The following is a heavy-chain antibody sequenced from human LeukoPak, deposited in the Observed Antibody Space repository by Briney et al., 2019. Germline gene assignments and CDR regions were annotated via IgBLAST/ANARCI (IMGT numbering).Heavy chain of an antibody. D-gene: IGHD1-1*01. V-gene: IGHV1-46*01. Sequence: ASVKVSCKASGYTFTSYAMHWVRQAPGQGLEWMGIIHSGGSSTTYAQNFQGRVTMTRDTSTSTVYMELSSLTSDDTAVYYCARDGTHHSCDYWGQGTLVTVS. J-gene: IGHJ4*02. CDR3: ARDGTHHSCDY. CDR2: IHSGGSST. CDR1: GYTFTSYA.